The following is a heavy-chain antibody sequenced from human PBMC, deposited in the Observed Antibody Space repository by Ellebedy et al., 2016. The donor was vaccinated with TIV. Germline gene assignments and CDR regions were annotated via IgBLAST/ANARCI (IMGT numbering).Heavy chain of an antibody. CDR3: ARGATGVTTSYYFDY. D-gene: IGHD4-17*01. V-gene: IGHV3-33*01. CDR2: IWHDGSQK. CDR1: GFTFSGYA. J-gene: IGHJ4*02. Sequence: GESLKISCAASGFTFSGYAMHWVRQAPGKGLEWVTLIWHDGSQKYYADSVKGRFTISRDKSKNTLFLQMNSLRAEDTAVYYCARGATGVTTSYYFDYWGRGTLVTVSS.